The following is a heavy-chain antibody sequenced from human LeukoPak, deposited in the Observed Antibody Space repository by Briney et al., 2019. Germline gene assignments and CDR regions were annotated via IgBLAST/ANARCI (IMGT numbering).Heavy chain of an antibody. CDR2: ISYDGSNK. D-gene: IGHD5-12*01. J-gene: IGHJ4*02. Sequence: PGRSLRLSCAASGFTFSSYGMHCVRQAPGKGLEWVAVISYDGSNKYYADSVKGRFTISRDNSKNTLYLQMNSLRAEDTAVYYCAKDWEGPTTVATITGFDYWGQGTLVTVSS. CDR3: AKDWEGPTTVATITGFDY. V-gene: IGHV3-30*18. CDR1: GFTFSSYG.